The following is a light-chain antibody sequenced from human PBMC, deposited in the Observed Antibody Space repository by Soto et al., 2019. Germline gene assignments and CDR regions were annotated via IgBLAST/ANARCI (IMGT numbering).Light chain of an antibody. J-gene: IGLJ1*01. CDR3: CPYAGSYTYV. V-gene: IGLV2-11*01. Sequence: QSALTQPRSVSGSPGQSVTISCTGTSSDVGGYNYVSWYQQHPGKAPNLMIYDVSKRPSGVPDRFSGSKSGNTASLTISGLQAEDEADYYCCPYAGSYTYVFGTGTKVTVL. CDR1: SSDVGGYNY. CDR2: DVS.